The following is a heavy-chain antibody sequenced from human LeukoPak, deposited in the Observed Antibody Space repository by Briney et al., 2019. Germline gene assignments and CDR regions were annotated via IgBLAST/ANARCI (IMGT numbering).Heavy chain of an antibody. CDR2: INHTGST. Sequence: SETLSLTCGVYGGSFSGYYYNWIRQSPGKGLEWIAEINHTGSTNYNLSLKSRVAISIDTSKNQFSLTLNSVTAADTAVYYCARGGYNIDWMKDATDYWGQGTLVTVSS. V-gene: IGHV4-34*01. CDR3: ARGGYNIDWMKDATDY. J-gene: IGHJ4*02. D-gene: IGHD3-9*01. CDR1: GGSFSGYY.